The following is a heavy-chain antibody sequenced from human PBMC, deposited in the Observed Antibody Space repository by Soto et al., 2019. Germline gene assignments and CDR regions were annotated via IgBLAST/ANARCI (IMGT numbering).Heavy chain of an antibody. CDR2: IYYSGST. CDR3: ARQDVTPLITIFGVVPKNWFDP. Sequence: QLQLQESGPGLVKPSETLSLTCTVSGGSISSSSYYWGWIRQPPGKGLEWIGSIYYSGSTYYNPSLKSRVTISVDTSKNQFSLRLSSVTAADTAVYYCARQDVTPLITIFGVVPKNWFDPWGQGTLVTVSS. CDR1: GGSISSSSYY. J-gene: IGHJ5*02. V-gene: IGHV4-39*01. D-gene: IGHD3-3*01.